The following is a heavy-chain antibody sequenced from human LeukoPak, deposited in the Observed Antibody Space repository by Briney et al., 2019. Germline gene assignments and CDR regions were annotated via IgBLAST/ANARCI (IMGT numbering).Heavy chain of an antibody. V-gene: IGHV4-59*01. CDR1: GGSISTYS. CDR3: ARGDSYDRSGFFDH. J-gene: IGHJ4*02. Sequence: PSETLSLTCTVSGGSISTYSWIWIRQPPGKALEWIGYINYSGSTDYNTSLKSRVTISIDTSKSLFSLKLNSVTAADTAVYFCARGDSYDRSGFFDHWGQGTLVTVSS. D-gene: IGHD3-22*01. CDR2: INYSGST.